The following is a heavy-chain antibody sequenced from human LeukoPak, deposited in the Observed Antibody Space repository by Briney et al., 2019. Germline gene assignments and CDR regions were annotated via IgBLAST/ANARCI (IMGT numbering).Heavy chain of an antibody. V-gene: IGHV4-31*03. CDR1: GGSISSGGYY. D-gene: IGHD3-16*02. J-gene: IGHJ5*02. CDR3: ARDVGDLDYDYVWGSYPNRWFDP. CDR2: IYYSGRT. Sequence: SETLSLTCTVSGGSISSGGYYWSWIRQHPGKGLEWIGYIYYSGRTYYNPSLKSRVTISVDTSKNQFSLKLSSVTAADTAVYYCARDVGDLDYDYVWGSYPNRWFDPWGQGTLVTVSS.